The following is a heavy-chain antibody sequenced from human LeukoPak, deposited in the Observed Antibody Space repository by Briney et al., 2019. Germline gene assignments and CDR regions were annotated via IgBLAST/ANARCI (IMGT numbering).Heavy chain of an antibody. CDR3: ARISDDYYGSGSKVDY. CDR1: GGSISSYY. J-gene: IGHJ4*02. CDR2: IYYSGST. V-gene: IGHV4-39*01. Sequence: KPSETLSLTCTVSGGSISSYYWGWIRQPPGKGLEWIGSIYYSGSTYYNPSLKSRVTISVDTSKNQFSLKLSSVTAADTAVYYCARISDDYYGSGSKVDYWGQGTLVTVSS. D-gene: IGHD3-10*01.